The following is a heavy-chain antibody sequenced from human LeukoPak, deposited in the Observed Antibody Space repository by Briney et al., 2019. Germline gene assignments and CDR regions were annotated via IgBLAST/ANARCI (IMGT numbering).Heavy chain of an antibody. Sequence: PSETLSLTCTVSAGSISSSSYYWGWIRQPPGKGLEWIGSIYYSGSTYYNPSLKSRVTISVDTSKNQFSLKLSSVTAADTAVYYCARHAALEWLPDAGGWGQGTLVTVSS. CDR1: AGSISSSSYY. D-gene: IGHD3-3*01. CDR2: IYYSGST. V-gene: IGHV4-39*01. CDR3: ARHAALEWLPDAGG. J-gene: IGHJ4*02.